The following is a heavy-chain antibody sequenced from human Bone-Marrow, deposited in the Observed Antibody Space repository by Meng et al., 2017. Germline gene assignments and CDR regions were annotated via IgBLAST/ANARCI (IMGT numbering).Heavy chain of an antibody. J-gene: IGHJ6*02. CDR3: ARLFSSSWYLHYYYYYGMDV. CDR2: ISSSGSTI. CDR1: GFTFSSYA. D-gene: IGHD6-13*01. V-gene: IGHV3-48*03. Sequence: GESLKISCAASGFTFSSYAMHWVRQAPGKGLEWVSYISSSGSTIYYADSVKGRFTISRDNAKNSLYLQMNSLRAEDTAVYYCARLFSSSWYLHYYYYYGMDVWGQGTTVTVSS.